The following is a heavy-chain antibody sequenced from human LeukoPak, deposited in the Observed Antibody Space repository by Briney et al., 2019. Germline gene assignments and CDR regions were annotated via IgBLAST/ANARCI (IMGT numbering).Heavy chain of an antibody. D-gene: IGHD3-22*01. J-gene: IGHJ4*02. CDR3: ARLRATLTVVVTLFDS. Sequence: SETLSLTCTVSGGSISSGPYYWGWLRQPPGKGLGWIGRMYYSGDTYYKPSLQSRVTISGDPSKNQFSLKLSSVTAADTAVHYCARLRATLTVVVTLFDSWGQGTLVTVSS. CDR2: MYYSGDT. V-gene: IGHV4-39*01. CDR1: GGSISSGPYY.